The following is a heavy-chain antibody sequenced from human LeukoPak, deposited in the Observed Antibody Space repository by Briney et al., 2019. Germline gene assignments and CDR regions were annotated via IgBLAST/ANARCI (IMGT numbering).Heavy chain of an antibody. CDR1: GCSLTELS. D-gene: IGHD2-2*01. V-gene: IGHV1-24*01. Sequence: ASVKVSCKVSGCSLTELSIHWVRPAPGEGLEWMGGFDPDHGEIIYTQQFQGRITLTEDTSTDTAYMELSSLRSEDTAVYYCATLTERYCSSITCLSDYWGQGTLVTVSS. J-gene: IGHJ4*02. CDR2: FDPDHGEI. CDR3: ATLTERYCSSITCLSDY.